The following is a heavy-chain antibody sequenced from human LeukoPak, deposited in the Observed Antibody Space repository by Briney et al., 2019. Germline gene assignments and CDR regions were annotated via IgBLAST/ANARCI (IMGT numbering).Heavy chain of an antibody. J-gene: IGHJ3*02. CDR3: ARALGATDAFDI. Sequence: SETMSLTCTVSGGSISSYYWSWIRQPPGKGLEWIGYIYYSGSTNYNPSLKSRVTISVDTSKNQFSLKLSSVTAADTAVYYCARALGATDAFDIWGQGTMVTVSS. D-gene: IGHD1-26*01. CDR2: IYYSGST. CDR1: GGSISSYY. V-gene: IGHV4-59*01.